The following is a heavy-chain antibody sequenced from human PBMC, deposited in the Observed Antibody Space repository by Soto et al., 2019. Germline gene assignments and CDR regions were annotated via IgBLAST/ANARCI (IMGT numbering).Heavy chain of an antibody. V-gene: IGHV4-4*02. CDR1: SGSISSSNW. J-gene: IGHJ4*02. CDR3: ARLAPPRYYFDY. CDR2: IYHSGST. D-gene: IGHD3-3*02. Sequence: QVQLQESGPGLVKPSGTLSLTCAVSSGSISSSNWWSWVRQPPGKGLEWIGEIYHSGSTNYTPSRKGRVTISVDKSKNQFALKLSSVTAADTAVYYCARLAPPRYYFDYWGQGTLVTVSS.